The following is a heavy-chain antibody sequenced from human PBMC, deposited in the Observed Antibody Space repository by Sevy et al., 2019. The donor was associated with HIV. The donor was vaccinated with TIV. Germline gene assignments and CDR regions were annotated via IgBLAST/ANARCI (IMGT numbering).Heavy chain of an antibody. D-gene: IGHD3-3*01. CDR3: TRSYDFWSGYGMDV. Sequence: GGSLRLSCAASGFTFSGSAMHWVRQASGRGLEWVGRIRSKANSYATAYAASVKGRFTISRDDSKNTAYLQMNSLKTEDTAVYYCTRSYDFWSGYGMDVWGQGTTVTVSS. J-gene: IGHJ6*02. CDR1: GFTFSGSA. CDR2: IRSKANSYAT. V-gene: IGHV3-73*01.